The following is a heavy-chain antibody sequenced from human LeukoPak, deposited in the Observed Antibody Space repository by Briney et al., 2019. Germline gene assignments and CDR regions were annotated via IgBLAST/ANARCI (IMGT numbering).Heavy chain of an antibody. J-gene: IGHJ4*02. V-gene: IGHV1-2*06. CDR1: GYTFTGYY. Sequence: GASVKVSCKASGYTFTGYYMHWVRQAPGQGLEGMGRINPNSGGTNYAQKFQGRVTMTRDTSISTAYMELSRLRSDDTAVYYCARADYSSGYYLDYWGQGTLVTVSS. D-gene: IGHD3-22*01. CDR2: INPNSGGT. CDR3: ARADYSSGYYLDY.